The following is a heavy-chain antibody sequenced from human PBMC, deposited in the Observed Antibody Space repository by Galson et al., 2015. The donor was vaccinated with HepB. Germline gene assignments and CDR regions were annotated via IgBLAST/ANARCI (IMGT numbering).Heavy chain of an antibody. CDR2: IYSGGST. J-gene: IGHJ4*02. Sequence: SLRLSCAASGFTVSSNYMSWVRQAPGKGLEWVSVIYSGGSTYYADSVKGRFTISRDNSKNTLYLQMNSLRAEDTAVYYCVGTPPADRGVPYYFDYWGQGTLVTVSS. D-gene: IGHD3-10*01. CDR1: GFTVSSNY. V-gene: IGHV3-53*01. CDR3: VGTPPADRGVPYYFDY.